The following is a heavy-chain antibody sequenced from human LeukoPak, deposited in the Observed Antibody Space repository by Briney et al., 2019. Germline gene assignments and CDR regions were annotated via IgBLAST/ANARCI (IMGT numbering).Heavy chain of an antibody. CDR3: ARNSPSPAYYFDY. CDR2: ISYDGSNK. V-gene: IGHV3-30*01. CDR1: GFTFSSYA. Sequence: GGSLRLSCAASGFTFSSYAMHWVRQAPGKGLEWVAVISYDGSNKYYADSVKGRFTISRDNSKNPPYLQMNSLRAEDTAVYYCARNSPSPAYYFDYWGQGTLVTVSS. J-gene: IGHJ4*02. D-gene: IGHD1-14*01.